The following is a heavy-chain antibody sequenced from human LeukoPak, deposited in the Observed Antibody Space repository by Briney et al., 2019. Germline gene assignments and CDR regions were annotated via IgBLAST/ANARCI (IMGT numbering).Heavy chain of an antibody. CDR3: SRARGDYRYFDY. D-gene: IGHD4-17*01. V-gene: IGHV3-74*01. CDR2: INMDGSIT. CDR1: GFTFSNYW. Sequence: GGSLRLSCAVSGFTFSNYWMHWVRQSPGRGLVWVSRINMDGSITTYADSVKGRFTISRDNAKNTLYLQMNSLRAEDTAVYYCSRARGDYRYFDYWGQGTLVTVSS. J-gene: IGHJ4*02.